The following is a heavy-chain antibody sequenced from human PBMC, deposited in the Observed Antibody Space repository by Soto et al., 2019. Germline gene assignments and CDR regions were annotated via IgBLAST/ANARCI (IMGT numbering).Heavy chain of an antibody. Sequence: ASVKVSCKASGYTFTSYGISWVRQAPGQGLEWMGWISAYSGITNYAQKVQGRVTMTRDTSTRTAYMELRSLRSDDTAVYYCARIAAHKGSFYYYGMDVWYPGTLLTV. V-gene: IGHV1-18*01. J-gene: IGHJ6*02. CDR2: ISAYSGIT. CDR1: GYTFTSYG. D-gene: IGHD2-21*01. CDR3: ARIAAHKGSFYYYGMDV.